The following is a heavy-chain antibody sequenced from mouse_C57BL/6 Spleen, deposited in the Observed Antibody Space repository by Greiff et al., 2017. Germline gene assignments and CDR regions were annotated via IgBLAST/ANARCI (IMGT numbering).Heavy chain of an antibody. J-gene: IGHJ3*01. V-gene: IGHV5-17*01. Sequence: EVKVEESGGGLVKPGGSLKLSCAASGFTFSDYGMHWVRQAPEKGLEWVAYISSGSSTIYYADTVKGRFTISRDNAKNTLFLQMTSLRSEDTAMYYCARDRTGFAYWGQGTLVTVSA. CDR2: ISSGSSTI. CDR1: GFTFSDYG. CDR3: ARDRTGFAY.